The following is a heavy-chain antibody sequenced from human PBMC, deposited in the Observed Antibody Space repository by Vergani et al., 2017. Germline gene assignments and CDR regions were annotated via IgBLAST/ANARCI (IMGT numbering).Heavy chain of an antibody. Sequence: EVRLLESGGGLVQPGGSLRLSCAASGFTFNIYAMSWVRQAPGKGLEWVSTITYNGGRTYYADSVTGRFTISRDNAKNSLYLQMNSLRAEDTAVYYCARDFGGSYFDYWGQGTLVTVSS. CDR2: ITYNGGRT. J-gene: IGHJ4*02. D-gene: IGHD1-26*01. CDR3: ARDFGGSYFDY. CDR1: GFTFNIYA. V-gene: IGHV3-23*01.